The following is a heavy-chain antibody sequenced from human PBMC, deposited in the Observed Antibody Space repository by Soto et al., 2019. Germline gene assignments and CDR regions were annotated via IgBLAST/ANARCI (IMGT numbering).Heavy chain of an antibody. Sequence: SESLSLTCAVYGGSFSGYYWSWIRQPPGKGLEWIGEINHSGSTNYNPSLKSRVTISVDTSKNQFSLKLSSVTAADTAVYYCARAGYSSSWYYYYGMDVWGQGTTVTVS. V-gene: IGHV4-34*01. D-gene: IGHD6-13*01. CDR3: ARAGYSSSWYYYYGMDV. CDR2: INHSGST. CDR1: GGSFSGYY. J-gene: IGHJ6*02.